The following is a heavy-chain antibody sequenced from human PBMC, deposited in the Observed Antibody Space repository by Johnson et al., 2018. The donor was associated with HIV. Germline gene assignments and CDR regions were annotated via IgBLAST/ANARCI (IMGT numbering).Heavy chain of an antibody. CDR2: ISYDGSYQ. D-gene: IGHD5-18*01. Sequence: QVQLVESGGGVVQPGRSLRLSCAASGFTFSSYAMHWVRQAPGKGLEWVAVISYDGSYQYYADSAKGRFTISRDNSKNPLYLQMNSLRAEDTAVYYCAKDLQLWAPSSAFDIWGQGTMVTVSS. CDR3: AKDLQLWAPSSAFDI. CDR1: GFTFSSYA. V-gene: IGHV3-30*04. J-gene: IGHJ3*02.